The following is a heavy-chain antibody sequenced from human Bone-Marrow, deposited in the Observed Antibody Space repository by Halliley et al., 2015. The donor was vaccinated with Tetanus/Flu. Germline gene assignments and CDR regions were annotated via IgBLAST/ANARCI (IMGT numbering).Heavy chain of an antibody. Sequence: GKGLEWIGYVYDSGSPKSTPSLKSRVTISRDTSKNRFSLDLNSVTAADTAVYYCVTGKGWLPDYWGQGVLVTVSS. D-gene: IGHD5-12*01. V-gene: IGHV4-59*13. CDR2: VYDSGSP. CDR3: VTGKGWLPDY. J-gene: IGHJ4*02.